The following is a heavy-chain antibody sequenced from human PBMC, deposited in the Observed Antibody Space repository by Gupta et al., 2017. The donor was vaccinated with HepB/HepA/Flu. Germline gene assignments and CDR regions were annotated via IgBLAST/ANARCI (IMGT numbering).Heavy chain of an antibody. Sequence: EVKLVESGGGLVQPGNSLRLSCAASGSTFYDYALHWVRQAPGKGLEWVSGISWNTVAIGHADSVKGRFTTSRDNANSFVYLQMNSLRAEDTAVYYCAKALYSGSYISSGAFDLWGQGTMVTVSS. CDR1: GSTFYDYA. CDR3: AKALYSGSYISSGAFDL. J-gene: IGHJ3*01. CDR2: ISWNTVAI. V-gene: IGHV3-9*01. D-gene: IGHD1-26*01.